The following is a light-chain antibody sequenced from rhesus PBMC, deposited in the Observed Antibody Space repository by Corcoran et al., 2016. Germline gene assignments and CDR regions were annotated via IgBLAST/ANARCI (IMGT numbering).Light chain of an antibody. CDR2: YAN. V-gene: IGKV1-32*01. CDR1: QGVSSY. Sequence: DIQMTQSPSSLSASVGDRVTITCRASQGVSSYLNWYQQKPGKAPKRLINYANRLESGVPSRFRGSGSGTEFTLTIRSLQPEDFATYYCPQYNSLLTFGGGTKVELK. J-gene: IGKJ4*01. CDR3: PQYNSLLT.